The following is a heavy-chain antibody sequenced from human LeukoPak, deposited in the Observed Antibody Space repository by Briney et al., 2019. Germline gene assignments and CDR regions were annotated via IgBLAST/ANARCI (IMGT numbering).Heavy chain of an antibody. Sequence: PGGSLRLSCVGSGFLFRTYSMNWVRQAPGKGLEWVSYISSSSSTIYYADSVKGRFTISRDNAKNSLYLQMNSLRAEDTAVYYCARDSGMGYNRRGAFDIWGQGTMVTVSS. CDR2: ISSSSSTI. V-gene: IGHV3-48*04. CDR1: GFLFRTYS. CDR3: ARDSGMGYNRRGAFDI. D-gene: IGHD5-24*01. J-gene: IGHJ3*02.